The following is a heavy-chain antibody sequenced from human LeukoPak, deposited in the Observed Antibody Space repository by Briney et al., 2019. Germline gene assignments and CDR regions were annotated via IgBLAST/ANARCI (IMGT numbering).Heavy chain of an antibody. CDR2: IYHSGST. D-gene: IGHD5-12*01. V-gene: IGHV4-30-2*01. CDR3: ARDGGTGYSGYDLWYSSKTAGAFDI. Sequence: SQTLSLTCTVSGGSISSGGYYWSWIRQPPGKGLEWIGYIYHSGSTHYNPSLKSRVTISVDRSKNQFSLKLSSVTAADTAVYYCARDGGTGYSGYDLWYSSKTAGAFDIRGQGTMVTVSS. J-gene: IGHJ3*02. CDR1: GGSISSGGYY.